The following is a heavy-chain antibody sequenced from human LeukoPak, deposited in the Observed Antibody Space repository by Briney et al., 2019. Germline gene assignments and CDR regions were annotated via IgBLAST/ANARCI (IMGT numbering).Heavy chain of an antibody. CDR3: ARYSKGAVAGTLNY. V-gene: IGHV3-48*04. Sequence: GGSLRLSCAASGFTFSSYSMNWVRQAPGKGPEWVSYISSSSSTIYYADSVKGRFTISRDNAKNSLYLQMNSLRAEDTAVYYCARYSKGAVAGTLNYWGQGTLVTVSS. CDR1: GFTFSSYS. CDR2: ISSSSSTI. D-gene: IGHD6-19*01. J-gene: IGHJ4*02.